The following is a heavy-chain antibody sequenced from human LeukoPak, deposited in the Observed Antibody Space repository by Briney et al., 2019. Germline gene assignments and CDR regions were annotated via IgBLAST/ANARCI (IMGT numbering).Heavy chain of an antibody. D-gene: IGHD5-24*01. J-gene: IGHJ6*02. CDR3: ARGRRGDGYNEDPYYYGMDV. V-gene: IGHV1-69*04. CDR1: GGTFSSYA. CDR2: IIPILGIA. Sequence: SVKVSCKASGGTFSSYAISWVRQAPGQGLEWMGRIIPILGIANYAQKFQGRVTITADKSTSTAYMELSSLRSEDTAVYYCARGRRGDGYNEDPYYYGMDVWGQGTTVTVSS.